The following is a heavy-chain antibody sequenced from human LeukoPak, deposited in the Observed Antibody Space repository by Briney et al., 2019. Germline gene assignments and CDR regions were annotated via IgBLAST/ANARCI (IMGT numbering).Heavy chain of an antibody. V-gene: IGHV4-59*01. D-gene: IGHD1-26*01. CDR3: ARPYSGSARGSFDI. CDR1: GGSISNYY. CDR2: ISYSGST. Sequence: SETLSLTCTVSGGSISNYYWSWIRQPPGKGLEWIGYISYSGSTNYNPSLKSRVTISVDTSKNQFSLELSSVTATDTAVYSCARPYSGSARGSFDIWGQGTMVTVSS. J-gene: IGHJ3*02.